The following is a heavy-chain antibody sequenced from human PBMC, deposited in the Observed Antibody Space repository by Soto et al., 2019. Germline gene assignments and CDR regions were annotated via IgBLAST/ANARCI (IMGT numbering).Heavy chain of an antibody. Sequence: EVQLVESGGGLIQPGGSLRLSCAVSGFTVSNNYMSWVRQAPGKGLEGVSVIYSGGNTAYGDSVKGRFTISRDNSKNTLFFKTNALGADHTGVYFGRATRGGGGYWGQGTLVTVSS. J-gene: IGHJ4*02. CDR1: GFTVSNNY. V-gene: IGHV3-53*01. CDR3: RATRGGGGY. CDR2: IYSGGNT. D-gene: IGHD3-10*01.